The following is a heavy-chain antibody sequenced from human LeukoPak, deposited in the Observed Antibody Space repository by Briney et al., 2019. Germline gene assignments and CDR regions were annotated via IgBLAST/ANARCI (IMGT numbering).Heavy chain of an antibody. D-gene: IGHD1-26*01. CDR3: ARYSGSFPGWLDP. Sequence: QAGGSLGLSCAASGLTFSSSWMNWIRQAPGKGPEWLANINPAGSQKDYVDSVKGRFTISRDNAKDSVFLQMNNLRAEDTAVYYCARYSGSFPGWLDPWGPGTLVTVSS. CDR1: GLTFSSSW. J-gene: IGHJ5*02. V-gene: IGHV3-7*01. CDR2: INPAGSQK.